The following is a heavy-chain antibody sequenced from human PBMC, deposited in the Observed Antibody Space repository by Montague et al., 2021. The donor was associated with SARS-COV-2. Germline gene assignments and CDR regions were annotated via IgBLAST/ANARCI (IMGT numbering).Heavy chain of an antibody. CDR3: ARDRRGMAMAGRACDYDYMDV. J-gene: IGHJ6*03. V-gene: IGHV4-61*09. CDR2: ISTSGTT. CDR1: GASISSANDY. D-gene: IGHD5-24*01. Sequence: TLSLTCTVSGASISSANDYWTWIRQHAGKGLEWIGHISTSGTTSHNPSLKSRVSISLDTSKQQFSLDLSSVTAADTAVYYCARDRRGMAMAGRACDYDYMDVWGKGTTVTVSS.